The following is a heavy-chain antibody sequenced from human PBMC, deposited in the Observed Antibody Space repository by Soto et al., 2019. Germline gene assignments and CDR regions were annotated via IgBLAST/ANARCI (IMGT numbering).Heavy chain of an antibody. V-gene: IGHV4-34*01. CDR2: INHSGST. Sequence: QVQLQQWGAGLLKPSETLSLTCAVYDGSSNNYYWSWIRQPPGKGLEWIGEINHSGSTNYNASLKSRVAISEDTSKTRFSLELRFVTAADTAVYYCARGGLIRGVLYYWGQGTLVTVSS. CDR1: DGSSNNYY. CDR3: ARGGLIRGVLYY. J-gene: IGHJ4*02. D-gene: IGHD3-10*01.